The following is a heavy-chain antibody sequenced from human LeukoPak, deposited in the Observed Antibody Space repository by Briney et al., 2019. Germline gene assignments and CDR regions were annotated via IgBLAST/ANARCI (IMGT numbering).Heavy chain of an antibody. CDR1: GGSISSSSYY. J-gene: IGHJ5*02. Sequence: SETLSLTCTVSGGSISSSSYYWGWIRQPPGKGLEWIGSIYYSGSTYYNPSLKSRVTISVDTSKNQFSLKLSSVTAADTAVYYCASRIEYYFGGGFDPWGQGTLVTVSS. D-gene: IGHD3-10*01. CDR2: IYYSGST. V-gene: IGHV4-39*01. CDR3: ASRIEYYFGGGFDP.